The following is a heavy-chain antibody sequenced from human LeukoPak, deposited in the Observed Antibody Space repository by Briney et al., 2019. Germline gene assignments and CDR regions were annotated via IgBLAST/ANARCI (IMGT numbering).Heavy chain of an antibody. CDR2: INPNSGGT. Sequence: ASVTVSCKASGYTFTGYYMHWVRQAPGQGLEWMGWINPNSGGTNYAKKFQGRVTMTRDTSISTAYMELSRLRSDDTAVYYCARRGTIAVAGTQLYYYYGMDVWGQGTTVTVSS. CDR3: ARRGTIAVAGTQLYYYYGMDV. CDR1: GYTFTGYY. J-gene: IGHJ6*02. D-gene: IGHD6-19*01. V-gene: IGHV1-2*02.